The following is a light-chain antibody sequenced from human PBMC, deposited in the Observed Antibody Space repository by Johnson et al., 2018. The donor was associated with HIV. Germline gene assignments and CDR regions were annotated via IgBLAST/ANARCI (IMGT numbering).Light chain of an antibody. J-gene: IGLJ1*01. CDR2: ETN. V-gene: IGLV1-51*02. Sequence: HSVLTQPPSVSAAPGQKVTISCSGSSSNIGNNYVSWYQQLPGTAPKLLIYETNKRPSGIPDRFSGSKSGTSATLGITGLQTGDEADYYCGTWDSSLSAPRVFETGTKVTVL. CDR3: GTWDSSLSAPRV. CDR1: SSNIGNNY.